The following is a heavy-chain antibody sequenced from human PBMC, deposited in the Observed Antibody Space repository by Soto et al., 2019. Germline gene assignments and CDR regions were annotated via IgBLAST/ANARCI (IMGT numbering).Heavy chain of an antibody. J-gene: IGHJ5*02. Sequence: PGGSLRLSCAASGFTFSSYAMSWVRQAPGKGLEWVSAISGSGGSTYYADSVKGRFTISRDNSKNTLYLQMNSLRAEDAAVYYCAKDPRLLGVDNWFDPWGQGTLVTVSS. CDR3: AKDPRLLGVDNWFDP. CDR1: GFTFSSYA. CDR2: ISGSGGST. D-gene: IGHD3-22*01. V-gene: IGHV3-23*01.